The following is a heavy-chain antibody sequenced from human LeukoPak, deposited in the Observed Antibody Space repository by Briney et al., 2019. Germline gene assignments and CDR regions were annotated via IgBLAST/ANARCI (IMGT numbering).Heavy chain of an antibody. CDR2: IYPGDSDT. Sequence: GESLKISCKGSGYSFTRYWIGLVRQMPGKGLEGMGIIYPGDSDTRYSPSFQGQVTISADKSISTAYLQWSSLKASDTAMYYCARSLIFLSPFDPWGQGTLVTVSS. CDR3: ARSLIFLSPFDP. V-gene: IGHV5-51*01. J-gene: IGHJ5*02. D-gene: IGHD2/OR15-2a*01. CDR1: GYSFTRYW.